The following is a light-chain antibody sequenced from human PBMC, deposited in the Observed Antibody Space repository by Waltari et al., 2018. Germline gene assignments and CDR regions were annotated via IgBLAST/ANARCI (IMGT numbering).Light chain of an antibody. Sequence: QSALTQPRPVSGSPGHPVTISCTGPSSDFGGFHYVPWFQQPPGEAPKLIIYDVTKRPSGVHGRFSGSKSGNTASLTISGLQAEDDSDYYCCSYAGFYTYVFGTGTKVTVL. CDR1: SSDFGGFHY. CDR3: CSYAGFYTYV. J-gene: IGLJ1*01. V-gene: IGLV2-11*01. CDR2: DVT.